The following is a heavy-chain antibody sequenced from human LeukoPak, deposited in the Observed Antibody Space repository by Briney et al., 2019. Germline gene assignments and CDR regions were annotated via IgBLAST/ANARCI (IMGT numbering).Heavy chain of an antibody. CDR2: IYHSGST. V-gene: IGHV4-38-2*02. J-gene: IGHJ4*02. CDR1: SYSLSSGYY. CDR3: AREESRGDLAY. D-gene: IGHD3-16*01. Sequence: PSETLSLTCTVSSYSLSSGYYWGWIRQAPGKGLEWIGSIYHSGSTYYNPSLKSRVITAVDTSRNQFSLRLSSVTAADTAVYYCAREESRGDLAYWGQGTLVTVSS.